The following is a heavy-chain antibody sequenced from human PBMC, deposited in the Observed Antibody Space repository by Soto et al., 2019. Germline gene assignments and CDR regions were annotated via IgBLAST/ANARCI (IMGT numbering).Heavy chain of an antibody. CDR3: AGGGVRGVITRARDYYGMDV. CDR2: IYPGDSDT. Sequence: GESLKISCKGSGYSFTSYWLGWVRQMPGKGLEWMGIIYPGDSDTRYSPSFQGQVTISADKSISTAYLHWSSLKASDTAMYYCAGGGVRGVITRARDYYGMDVWGQGTAVTVSS. D-gene: IGHD3-10*01. J-gene: IGHJ6*02. V-gene: IGHV5-51*01. CDR1: GYSFTSYW.